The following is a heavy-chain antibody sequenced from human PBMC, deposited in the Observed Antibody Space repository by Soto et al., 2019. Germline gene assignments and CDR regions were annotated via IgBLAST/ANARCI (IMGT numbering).Heavy chain of an antibody. CDR2: VYYSGGT. J-gene: IGHJ5*01. V-gene: IGHV4-59*01. CDR1: GGPISSYY. CDR3: ERNHRYKSGWYES. D-gene: IGHD6-19*01. Sequence: QVQLQESGPGLVKPSETLSLTCTVSGGPISSYYWTWIRQPPGKGLEWIGYVYYSGGTNYNPSLQSRVTIAVDKSKSQFSLNVSAVTAADAAVYYCERNHRYKSGWYESWGQGVRVTGSS.